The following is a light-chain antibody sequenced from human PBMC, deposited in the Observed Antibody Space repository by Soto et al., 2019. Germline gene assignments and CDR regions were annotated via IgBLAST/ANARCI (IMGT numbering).Light chain of an antibody. J-gene: IGKJ4*01. CDR1: QSISSW. Sequence: DIQMTQSPSTLSASVGDRVTITCRASQSISSWLAWYQQKPGKAPKLLIYKASSLESGVPSGLSGSGSGTEFTLTISSLQPDDFATYYCQQYNSYTLTFGGGTKVEIK. CDR3: QQYNSYTLT. V-gene: IGKV1-5*03. CDR2: KAS.